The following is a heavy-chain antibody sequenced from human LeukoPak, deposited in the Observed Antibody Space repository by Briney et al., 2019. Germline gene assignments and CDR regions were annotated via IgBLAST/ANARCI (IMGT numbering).Heavy chain of an antibody. CDR1: GGSISSYY. CDR3: ARGTGGGSYYREIDY. V-gene: IGHV4-59*01. D-gene: IGHD1-26*01. Sequence: PSETLSLTCTVSGGSISSYYWSWIRQPPGKGLEWIGYIYYSGSTNYNPSLKSRVTISVDTSKNQFSLKLSSVTAADTAVYYCARGTGGGSYYREIDYWGQGTLVTVSS. CDR2: IYYSGST. J-gene: IGHJ4*02.